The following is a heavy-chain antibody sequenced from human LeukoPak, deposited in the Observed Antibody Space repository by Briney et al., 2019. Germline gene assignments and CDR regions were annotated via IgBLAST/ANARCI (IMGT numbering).Heavy chain of an antibody. V-gene: IGHV3-7*01. D-gene: IGHD5-24*01. Sequence: PGGSLRLSCAASGSTFSSYWMSWVRQAPGKGLEWVANIKQDGSEKYYVDSVKGRFTISRDNAKNSLYLQMNSLRAEDTAVYYCARETERVSGYSPWTRGVYYFDYWGQGTLVTVSS. CDR3: ARETERVSGYSPWTRGVYYFDY. CDR2: IKQDGSEK. J-gene: IGHJ4*02. CDR1: GSTFSSYW.